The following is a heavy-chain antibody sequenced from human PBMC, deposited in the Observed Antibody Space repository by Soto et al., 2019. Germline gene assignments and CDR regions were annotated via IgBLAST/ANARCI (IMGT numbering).Heavy chain of an antibody. CDR2: IYASGTT. V-gene: IGHV4-4*07. D-gene: IGHD2-21*02. Sequence: SETLSLTCTVSGDSISSYYWSWIRQPAGKGLQWIGRIYASGTTIYNPSLKSRVTMSVDTSKNQFSLKLSSVTAADTAVYYCARGIVVVTANAFDLWGQGTMVTVSS. CDR1: GDSISSYY. J-gene: IGHJ3*01. CDR3: ARGIVVVTANAFDL.